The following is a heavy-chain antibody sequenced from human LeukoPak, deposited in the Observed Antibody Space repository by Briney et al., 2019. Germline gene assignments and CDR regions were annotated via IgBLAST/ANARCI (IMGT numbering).Heavy chain of an antibody. V-gene: IGHV6-1*01. CDR2: TYYRSKWYN. Sequence: SQTLSLTCAISGDSVSSNSAALNWIRQSPSRPLEWLGRTYYRSKWYNDYAVPVKSRITINPDTSKNQFSLQLNSVTPEDTAVYYCARDQGPYSSSWYIVRPLTYYYYYYMDVWGKGTTVTVSS. J-gene: IGHJ6*03. CDR1: GDSVSSNSAA. CDR3: ARDQGPYSSSWYIVRPLTYYYYYYMDV. D-gene: IGHD6-13*01.